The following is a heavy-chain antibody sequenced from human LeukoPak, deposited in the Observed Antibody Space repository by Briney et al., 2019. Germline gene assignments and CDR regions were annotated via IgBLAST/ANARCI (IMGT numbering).Heavy chain of an antibody. CDR3: AKLAPPIIPIFPATP. J-gene: IGHJ5*02. CDR1: GYSFTSYW. V-gene: IGHV5-51*01. Sequence: GESLKISCKGSGYSFTSYWIGWVRQMPGKGLEWKGIIYPGDSDTRYSPSFQGQVTISADKSISTAYLQWSSLKASDTAMYYCAKLAPPIIPIFPATPWGKEPLFTVSS. CDR2: IYPGDSDT. D-gene: IGHD2-21*01.